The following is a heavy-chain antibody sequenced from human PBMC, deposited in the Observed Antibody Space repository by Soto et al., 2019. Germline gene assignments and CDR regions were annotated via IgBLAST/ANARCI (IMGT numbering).Heavy chain of an antibody. CDR2: TYYRSKWYN. D-gene: IGHD6-13*01. CDR1: GDSVSNNSAA. CDR3: ARCDYSTRWYFHYGMDV. J-gene: IGHJ6*02. Sequence: PSQTLSLTCAISGDSVSNNSAAWNWIRQSPSRGLEWLGRTYYRSKWYNDYAVSLKSRITINPDTSKNQFSLQLNSVTPEDTAVYYCARCDYSTRWYFHYGMDVWGQGTTVTVSS. V-gene: IGHV6-1*01.